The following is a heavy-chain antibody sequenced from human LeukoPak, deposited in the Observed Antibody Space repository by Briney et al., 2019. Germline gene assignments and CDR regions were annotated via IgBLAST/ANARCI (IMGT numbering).Heavy chain of an antibody. CDR1: GFTFSNYP. J-gene: IGHJ4*02. V-gene: IGHV3-23*01. D-gene: IGHD5-12*01. CDR2: ITGSGGNT. CDR3: AKGGVATLQYYFDH. Sequence: GGSLRLSCAASGFTFSNYPMHWVRQAPGKGLEWVSLITGSGGNTYYADSVKGRFTISRDNSQNTLYLQMNYLRAEDTALYYCAKGGVATLQYYFDHWGQGTLVTVSS.